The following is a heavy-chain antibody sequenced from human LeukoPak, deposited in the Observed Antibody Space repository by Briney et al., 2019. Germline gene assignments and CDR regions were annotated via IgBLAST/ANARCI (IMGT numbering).Heavy chain of an antibody. J-gene: IGHJ4*02. Sequence: GGSLRLSCAASGFTVSSNYMSWVRQAPGKGLEWVSVIYSGGSTYYADSVKGRFTISRDNSKNTLYLQMDSLRAEDTAVYYCARAAGYSSSWYVYWGQGTLVTVSS. V-gene: IGHV3-66*01. CDR2: IYSGGST. CDR3: ARAAGYSSSWYVY. CDR1: GFTVSSNY. D-gene: IGHD6-13*01.